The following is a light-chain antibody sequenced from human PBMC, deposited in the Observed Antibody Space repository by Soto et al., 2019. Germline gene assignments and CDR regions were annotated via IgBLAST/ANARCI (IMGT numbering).Light chain of an antibody. CDR3: ATWDSSLTAVV. J-gene: IGLJ3*02. CDR1: SSNIGNNY. CDR2: DNS. Sequence: QSVLTQPPSVSAAPGQKVTISCSGGSSNIGNNYVSWYQHLPGTAPKLLIYDNSERPSGIPDRFSGSKSGTSATLGITGLQTGDEAAYYCATWDSSLTAVVFGGGTKVTVL. V-gene: IGLV1-51*01.